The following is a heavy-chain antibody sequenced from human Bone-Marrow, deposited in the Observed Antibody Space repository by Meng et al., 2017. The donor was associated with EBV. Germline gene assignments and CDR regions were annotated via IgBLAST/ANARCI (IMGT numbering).Heavy chain of an antibody. V-gene: IGHV4-4*02. CDR2: IYHSGST. D-gene: IGHD6-13*01. CDR3: ASLAAAGPPFDY. CDR1: GGSISSSNW. Sequence: QGQLEGSGPGLVKPAGTLSLTCAVSGGSISSSNWWSWVCQPPGKGLEWIGEIYHSGSTNYNPSLKSRVTISVDKSKNQFSLKLSSVTAADTAVYYCASLAAAGPPFDYWGQGTLVTVSS. J-gene: IGHJ4*02.